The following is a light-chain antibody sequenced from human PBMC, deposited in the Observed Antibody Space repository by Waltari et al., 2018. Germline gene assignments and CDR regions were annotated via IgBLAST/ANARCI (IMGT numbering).Light chain of an antibody. CDR3: QQYYSTLYT. CDR1: HSVLYRSNNKND. V-gene: IGKV4-1*01. CDR2: WAS. J-gene: IGKJ2*01. Sequence: DIVMTQSPDSLAVSLGERATIHCKSSHSVLYRSNNKNDLAWYQHKPGQRPKLLIYWASTRESGVPDRFSGSGSGTDFTLTISSLQAEDVAVYYCQQYYSTLYTFGQGTKLEIK.